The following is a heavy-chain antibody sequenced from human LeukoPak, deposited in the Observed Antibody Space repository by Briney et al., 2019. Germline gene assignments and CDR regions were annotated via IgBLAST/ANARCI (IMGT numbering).Heavy chain of an antibody. D-gene: IGHD6-13*01. CDR1: GGSFSGYY. CDR3: ARAVTSSSSWYKWVNWFDP. J-gene: IGHJ5*02. CDR2: INHSGST. Sequence: SETLSLTCAVYGGSFSGYYWSWIRQPPGKGLEWIGEINHSGSTNYNPSLKSRVTISIHTSKNQFSLKLSSVTAADTAVYYCARAVTSSSSWYKWVNWFDPWGQGTLVTVSS. V-gene: IGHV4-34*01.